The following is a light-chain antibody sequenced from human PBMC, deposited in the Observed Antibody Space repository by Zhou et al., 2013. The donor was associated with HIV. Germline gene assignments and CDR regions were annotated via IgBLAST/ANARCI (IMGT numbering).Light chain of an antibody. J-gene: IGKJ2*01. V-gene: IGKV1-27*01. CDR1: QDISSY. CDR2: AAS. Sequence: DIQMTQSPSSLSASVGDRVTIACRASQDISSYLAWYQQRPGKVPKLLIYAASTLQSGVPSRFSGSGSGTDFTLTISSLQPEDVAFYYCQNYHRVPYIFGQGPKVRSN. CDR3: QNYHRVPYI.